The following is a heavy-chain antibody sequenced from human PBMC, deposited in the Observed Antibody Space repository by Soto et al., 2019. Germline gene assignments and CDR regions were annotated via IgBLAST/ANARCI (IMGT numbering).Heavy chain of an antibody. Sequence: EVQLVESGGGLVKPGGSLRLSCAASGFTFSTYTMNWVRQAPGKGLEWVSSMSSSSAYIYYADSVKGRFTISRDNAKNSLSLHLNSLRAEDTAVYYCARGSSSAQVFDIWGQGTTVTVSS. V-gene: IGHV3-21*01. CDR2: MSSSSAYI. J-gene: IGHJ3*02. D-gene: IGHD6-6*01. CDR3: ARGSSSAQVFDI. CDR1: GFTFSTYT.